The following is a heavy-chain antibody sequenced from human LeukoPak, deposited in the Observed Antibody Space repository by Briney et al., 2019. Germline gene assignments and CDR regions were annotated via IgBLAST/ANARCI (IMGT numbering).Heavy chain of an antibody. CDR3: ARLLTNSGCFDY. CDR1: GGSISSSSYY. D-gene: IGHD6-19*01. V-gene: IGHV4-39*01. CDR2: VYYSGNT. J-gene: IGHJ4*02. Sequence: SETLSLTCTVSGGSISSSSYYCGWIRQPPGKGLEWIGTVYYSGNTYYNPSLMSRVTISVDTSKNQFSLRLSSVTAADTAVYYCARLLTNSGCFDYWGQGTLVIVSS.